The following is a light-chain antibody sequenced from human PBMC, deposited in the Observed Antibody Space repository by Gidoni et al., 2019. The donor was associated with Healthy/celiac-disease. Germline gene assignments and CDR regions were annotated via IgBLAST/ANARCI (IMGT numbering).Light chain of an antibody. Sequence: QSALTQPASVSGSPGQSITISCTGTSSDIGGYTYVSWYQHHPGKAPKLMIYDVNNRPSGVSNRFSGSKSGNTASLTISGLQAEDEADYYCNSYTSSSTLVFGGGTKLTVL. CDR2: DVN. CDR3: NSYTSSSTLV. J-gene: IGLJ2*01. CDR1: SSDIGGYTY. V-gene: IGLV2-14*03.